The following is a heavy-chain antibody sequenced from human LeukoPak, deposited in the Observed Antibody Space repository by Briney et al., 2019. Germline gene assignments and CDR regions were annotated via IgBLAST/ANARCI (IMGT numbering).Heavy chain of an antibody. V-gene: IGHV1-8*01. CDR1: GYTPTNFY. CDR2: MTLNSGNT. Sequence: GASVNLSCKVFGYTPTNFYIKWVRQPTGQGCEWRGWMTLNSGNTVYRREFEGRVTMTTDTSTNTADMELRSLRSDDAAFYYCGRGCAMDLWGQGTRVIVSS. J-gene: IGHJ6*02. CDR3: GRGCAMDL.